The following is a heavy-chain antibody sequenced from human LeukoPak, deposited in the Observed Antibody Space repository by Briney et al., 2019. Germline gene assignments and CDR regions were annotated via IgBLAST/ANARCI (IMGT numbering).Heavy chain of an antibody. J-gene: IGHJ6*03. CDR3: ARESDHYDFWSGYPTYYYYFMDV. D-gene: IGHD3-3*01. Sequence: GGSLGLSCAASGFTCSDHYMDWVRQAPGKGLEWVGRTRNKANSYTTEYAASVKGRFSISRDDSKNSLYLQMNSLKTEDTAVYYCARESDHYDFWSGYPTYYYYFMDVWGKGTTVTVSS. V-gene: IGHV3-72*01. CDR1: GFTCSDHY. CDR2: TRNKANSYTT.